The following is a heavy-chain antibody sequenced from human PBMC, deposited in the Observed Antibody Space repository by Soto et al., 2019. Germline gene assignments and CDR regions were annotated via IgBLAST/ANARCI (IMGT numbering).Heavy chain of an antibody. CDR2: IYYSGST. D-gene: IGHD4-17*01. J-gene: IGHJ4*02. CDR3: AGLDFYGGWGY. CDR1: GGSISSYY. V-gene: IGHV4-59*01. Sequence: SETLSLTCTVSGGSISSYYWSWIRQPPGKGLEWIGYIYYSGSTNYNPSLKSRVTISVDTSKNQFSLKLSSVTAADTAVYYCAGLDFYGGWGYWGQGTLVTVSS.